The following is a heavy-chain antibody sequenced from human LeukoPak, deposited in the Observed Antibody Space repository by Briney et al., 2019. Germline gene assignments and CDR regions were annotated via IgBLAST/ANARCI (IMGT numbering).Heavy chain of an antibody. D-gene: IGHD3-3*01. J-gene: IGHJ4*02. CDR2: IRYDGSNK. Sequence: PGGSLRLSCAASGFTFSSYGMHWVRQAPGKGLEWVAFIRYDGSNKYYADSVKGRFTISRDNSKNTLYLQMNSLRAEDTAVYYCARALKGSGYYALIDYWGQGTLVTVSS. CDR1: GFTFSSYG. CDR3: ARALKGSGYYALIDY. V-gene: IGHV3-30*02.